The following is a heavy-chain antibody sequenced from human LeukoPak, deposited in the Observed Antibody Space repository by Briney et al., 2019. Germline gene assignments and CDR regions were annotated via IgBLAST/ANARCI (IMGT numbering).Heavy chain of an antibody. Sequence: PSETLSLTCAVYGGSFSGYYWSWIRQPPGMGLEWIGEINHSGSTNYNPSLKSRVTISVDTSKNQFSLKLSSVTAADTAVYYCARMSGWYRRRIYYYYYYMDVWGKGTTVTVSS. CDR2: INHSGST. D-gene: IGHD6-19*01. CDR1: GGSFSGYY. V-gene: IGHV4-34*01. CDR3: ARMSGWYRRRIYYYYYYMDV. J-gene: IGHJ6*03.